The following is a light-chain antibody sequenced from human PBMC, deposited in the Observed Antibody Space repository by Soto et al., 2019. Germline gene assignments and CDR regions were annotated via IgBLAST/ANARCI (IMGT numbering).Light chain of an antibody. CDR3: QQYNNWFSIT. V-gene: IGKV3-15*01. CDR1: QSVSSK. Sequence: EFVLTQSPGTLSLSPGERATLSCRASQSVSSKLAWYQQKPGQAPRLLIYGASTRATGIPARFSGSGSGTEFTLTISSLQSEDFAVYYCQQYNNWFSITFGQGTRLEIK. J-gene: IGKJ5*01. CDR2: GAS.